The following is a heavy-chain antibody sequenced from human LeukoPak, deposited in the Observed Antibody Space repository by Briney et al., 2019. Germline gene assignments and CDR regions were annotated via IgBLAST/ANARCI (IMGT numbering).Heavy chain of an antibody. D-gene: IGHD6-13*01. CDR3: ARGGLKGYSSSWYAADY. CDR1: GGSFSGYY. V-gene: IGHV4-34*01. J-gene: IGHJ4*02. Sequence: PSETLSLTCAVYGGSFSGYYWSWIRPPPGKGLEWIGEINHSGSTNYNPSLKSRVTISVDTSKNQFSLKLSSVTAADTAVYYCARGGLKGYSSSWYAADYWGQGTLVTVSS. CDR2: INHSGST.